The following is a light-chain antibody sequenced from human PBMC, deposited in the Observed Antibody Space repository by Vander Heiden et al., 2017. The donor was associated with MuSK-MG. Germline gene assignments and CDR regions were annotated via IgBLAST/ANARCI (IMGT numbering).Light chain of an antibody. CDR3: QQQNSSFFS. CDR1: QSISSL. V-gene: IGKV1-5*03. Sequence: DIQMTKSHSTLYASVGDRVTITCRASQSISSLFAWYQQKPGKAPKLLIYKASSLESGVPSRFSGSGSGTEFTLTLSRLQPYDFATYYFQQQNSSFFSFGQGTQMDIK. CDR2: KAS. J-gene: IGKJ2*01.